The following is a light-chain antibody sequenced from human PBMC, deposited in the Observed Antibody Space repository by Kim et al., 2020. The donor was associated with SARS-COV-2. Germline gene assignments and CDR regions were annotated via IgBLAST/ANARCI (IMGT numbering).Light chain of an antibody. V-gene: IGKV3-15*01. J-gene: IGKJ4*01. Sequence: VSPGERATLSCRSSQSISSNLAWYQQRPGQAPRLLMYAASARATDIPARFSGSGSGTEFTLTVSSLQSEDFALYYCQQYHDWPLTFGGGTKVEIK. CDR1: QSISSN. CDR3: QQYHDWPLT. CDR2: AAS.